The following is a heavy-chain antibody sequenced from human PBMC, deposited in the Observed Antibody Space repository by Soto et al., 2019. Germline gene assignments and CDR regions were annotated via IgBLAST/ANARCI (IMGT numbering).Heavy chain of an antibody. CDR3: GKVLVGATGHTDSDS. D-gene: IGHD2-15*01. Sequence: SETLSLTCTVSGGSIYRSGYYWGWIRQPPGRGLEWIGNIDYNGVTYSNPSLKSRVTISRDTSKNQFSLKLTSVTAADTALYYCGKVLVGATGHTDSDSWGPGTLVTFSS. J-gene: IGHJ4*02. CDR2: IDYNGVT. CDR1: GGSIYRSGYY. V-gene: IGHV4-39*01.